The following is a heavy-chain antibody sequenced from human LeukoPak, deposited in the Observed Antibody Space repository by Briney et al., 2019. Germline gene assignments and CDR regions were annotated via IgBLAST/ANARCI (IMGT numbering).Heavy chain of an antibody. CDR3: ARGGYFGSIDS. CDR1: GFTVSSYW. D-gene: IGHD3-10*01. J-gene: IGHJ4*02. Sequence: GGSLRLSCAASGFTVSSYWMYWVRQAPGKGLVWVSDIKSDGSSTTYADSVKGRFTISRDNAKNTLYLQMNNLRGEDTAVYYCARGGYFGSIDSWGQGTLVTVSS. V-gene: IGHV3-74*01. CDR2: IKSDGSST.